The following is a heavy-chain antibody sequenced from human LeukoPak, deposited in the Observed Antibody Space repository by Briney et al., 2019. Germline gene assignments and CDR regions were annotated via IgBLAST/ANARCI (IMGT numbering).Heavy chain of an antibody. CDR2: IYSGGST. D-gene: IGHD6-19*01. J-gene: IGHJ3*02. CDR1: GFTVSSNY. CDR3: ARKQWLVPGAFDI. Sequence: GGSLRLSCAASGFTVSSNYMSWVRQAPGKGLEWVSIIYSGGSTYYADSVKGRFTISRDNSKKTLYLQMNSLRAEDTAVYYCARKQWLVPGAFDIWGQGTMVTVSS. V-gene: IGHV3-66*01.